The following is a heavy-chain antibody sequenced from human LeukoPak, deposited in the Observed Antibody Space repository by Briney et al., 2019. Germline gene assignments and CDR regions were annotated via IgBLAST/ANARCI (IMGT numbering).Heavy chain of an antibody. V-gene: IGHV4-59*01. CDR1: GGAIGSYY. CDR3: ARGAHYDVLTGYTKESWFDP. J-gene: IGHJ5*02. Sequence: SETLSLTCTVSGGAIGSYYWSWIRQPPGKGLEWIGNIHYSGNTNYNPSLRSRLTMSLDTSKNQFSLELRSVTAADTAVYYCARGAHYDVLTGYTKESWFDPWGQGTLVTVSS. CDR2: IHYSGNT. D-gene: IGHD3-9*01.